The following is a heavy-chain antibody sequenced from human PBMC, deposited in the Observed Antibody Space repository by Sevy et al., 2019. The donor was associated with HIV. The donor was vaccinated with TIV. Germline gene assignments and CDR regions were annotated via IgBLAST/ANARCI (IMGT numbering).Heavy chain of an antibody. D-gene: IGHD6-13*01. J-gene: IGHJ6*02. Sequence: SQTLSLTCAISGDSVSSNSAAWNRIRQSPSRGLEWLGRTYYRSKWYNDYAVSVKSRITINPDTSKNQFSLQLNSVTPEDTAVYYCARAGYSSSWYAGSPYYYYYGMDVWGQGTTVTVSS. V-gene: IGHV6-1*01. CDR1: GDSVSSNSAA. CDR2: TYYRSKWYN. CDR3: ARAGYSSSWYAGSPYYYYYGMDV.